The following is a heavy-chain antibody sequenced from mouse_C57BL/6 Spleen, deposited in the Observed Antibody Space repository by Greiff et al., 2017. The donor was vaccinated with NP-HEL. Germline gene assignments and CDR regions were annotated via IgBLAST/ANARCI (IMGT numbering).Heavy chain of an antibody. Sequence: EVQLQQSGPELVKPGASVKISCKASGYTFTDYYMNWVKQSHGKSLEWIGDINPNNGGTSYNQKFKGKATLTVDKSSSTAYMEIRSLTSEDSAVYYCARDYDGSFAYWGQGTLVTVSA. CDR1: GYTFTDYY. V-gene: IGHV1-26*01. CDR2: INPNNGGT. CDR3: ARDYDGSFAY. J-gene: IGHJ3*01. D-gene: IGHD2-4*01.